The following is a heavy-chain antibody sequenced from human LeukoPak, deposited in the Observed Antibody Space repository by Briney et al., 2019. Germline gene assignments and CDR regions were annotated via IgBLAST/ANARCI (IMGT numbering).Heavy chain of an antibody. Sequence: GGSLRLSCAASGFTFSSYWMSWVRQAPGKGLEWVANIKQDGSEKYYVDSVKGRFTISRDNAKNSLYLQMNSLRAEDTAVYYCARDRCYGSGSYYLGDYWGQGTLVTVSS. D-gene: IGHD3-10*01. CDR1: GFTFSSYW. V-gene: IGHV3-7*01. CDR3: ARDRCYGSGSYYLGDY. CDR2: IKQDGSEK. J-gene: IGHJ4*02.